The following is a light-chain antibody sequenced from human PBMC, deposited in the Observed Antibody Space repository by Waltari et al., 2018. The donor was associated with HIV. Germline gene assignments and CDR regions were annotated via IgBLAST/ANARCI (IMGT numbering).Light chain of an antibody. V-gene: IGLV3-19*01. J-gene: IGLJ2*01. CDR1: SLRSYY. CDR2: GKN. Sequence: SSELTQDPAVSVALGQTVRITCQGDSLRSYYASWYQQKPGQAPVLVIYGKNNRPSGSPDRFAGSSSGNTASLTTTGAQAEDEADYYGNSRDSSGNHLVFGGGTKLTVL. CDR3: NSRDSSGNHLV.